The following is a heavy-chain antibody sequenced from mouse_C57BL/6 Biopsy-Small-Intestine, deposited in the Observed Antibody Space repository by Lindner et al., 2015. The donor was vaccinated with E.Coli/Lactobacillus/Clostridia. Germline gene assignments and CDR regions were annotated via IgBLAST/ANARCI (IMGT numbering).Heavy chain of an antibody. J-gene: IGHJ1*03. Sequence: VQLQESGPELVKPGASVKISCKASGYPFSTYWIHWVKQRPGKGLEWIGQIYPGDGDTNYSEKFKAKATLTADKSSSTAYMQLSSLTSEDSAVYFCATYTNYAGFFDVWGTGTTVTVFS. V-gene: IGHV1-80*01. CDR3: ATYTNYAGFFDV. CDR2: IYPGDGDT. D-gene: IGHD2-5*01. CDR1: GYPFSTYW.